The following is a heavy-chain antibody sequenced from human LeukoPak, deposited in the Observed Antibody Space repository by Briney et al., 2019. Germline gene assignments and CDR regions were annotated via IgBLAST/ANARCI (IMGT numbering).Heavy chain of an antibody. CDR1: GLTLSDHI. D-gene: IGHD6-19*01. CDR3: AKTSSGWFDT. Sequence: GGSLRLSCTGSGLTLSDHIIDWVRQAPGKGLEWVSGISWDTGNIGYADSVGGRFTISRDNAKSSLYLQMNSLRPEDTAFYYCAKTSSGWFDTWGQGTLVTVTS. J-gene: IGHJ5*02. V-gene: IGHV3-9*01. CDR2: ISWDTGNI.